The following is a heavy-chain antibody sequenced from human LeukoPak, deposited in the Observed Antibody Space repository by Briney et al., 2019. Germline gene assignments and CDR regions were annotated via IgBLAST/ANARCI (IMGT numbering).Heavy chain of an antibody. Sequence: ASVKVSCKASGYTFTSYYMHWVRQAPGQGLEWMGLINPSGGSTSYAQKFQGRATMTRDTSTSTVYMELSSLRSEDTAVYYCARSPTGHNWKTELDAFDIWGQGTMVTVSS. CDR2: INPSGGST. J-gene: IGHJ3*02. D-gene: IGHD1-20*01. CDR3: ARSPTGHNWKTELDAFDI. V-gene: IGHV1-46*01. CDR1: GYTFTSYY.